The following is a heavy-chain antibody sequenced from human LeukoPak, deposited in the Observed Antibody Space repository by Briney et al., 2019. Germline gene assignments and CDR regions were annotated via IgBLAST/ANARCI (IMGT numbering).Heavy chain of an antibody. CDR1: GYTFTSYG. CDR2: ISAYNGNT. D-gene: IGHD6-19*01. V-gene: IGHV1-18*01. CDR3: AREGGEQWLRSGNWFDP. J-gene: IGHJ5*02. Sequence: ASVKVSCKASGYTFTSYGISWVRQAPGQGLEWMGWISAYNGNTNYAQKLQGRVTMTTDTSTSTAYMELRSLRSDDTAVYYCAREGGEQWLRSGNWFDPWGQGTLVTVSS.